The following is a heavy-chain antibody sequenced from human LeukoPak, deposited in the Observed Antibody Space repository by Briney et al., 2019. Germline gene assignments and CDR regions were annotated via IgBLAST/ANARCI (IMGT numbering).Heavy chain of an antibody. CDR2: ISSSSSYI. D-gene: IGHD3-22*01. J-gene: IGHJ4*02. Sequence: GGSLRLSCAASGFTFSSYSMNWVRQAPGKGLEWVSSISSSSSYIYYADSVKGRFTISRDNAKNSLYLQMNSLRAEDTAVYYCARASYYYDSSGYYGLDFDYWGQGTLVTVSS. V-gene: IGHV3-21*01. CDR1: GFTFSSYS. CDR3: ARASYYYDSSGYYGLDFDY.